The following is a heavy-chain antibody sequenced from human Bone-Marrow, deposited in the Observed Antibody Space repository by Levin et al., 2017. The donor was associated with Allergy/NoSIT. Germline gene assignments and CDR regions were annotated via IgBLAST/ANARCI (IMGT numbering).Heavy chain of an antibody. Sequence: PSETLSLTCTVSGGSISSYYWSWIRQPPGKGLEWIGYIYYSGSTNYNPSLKSRVTISVDTSKNQFSLKLSSVTAADTAVYYCARTYYDYVWGSYRYLYYFDYWGQGTLVTVSS. V-gene: IGHV4-59*08. CDR3: ARTYYDYVWGSYRYLYYFDY. J-gene: IGHJ4*02. CDR2: IYYSGST. CDR1: GGSISSYY. D-gene: IGHD3-16*02.